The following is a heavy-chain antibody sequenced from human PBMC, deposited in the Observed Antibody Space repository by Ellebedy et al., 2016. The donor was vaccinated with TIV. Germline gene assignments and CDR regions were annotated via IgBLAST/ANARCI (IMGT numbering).Heavy chain of an antibody. D-gene: IGHD2-15*01. CDR2: IYYSGST. V-gene: IGHV4-59*01. J-gene: IGHJ4*02. CDR3: ARDTRSGLIAD. Sequence: SETLSLTCTVSCGSISSYYWSWIRQPPGKGLEWIGYIYYSGSTNYNPSLKSRVTISVDMSKNQFSLKLSSVTAADTAVYYCARDTRSGLIADWGQGTLVTVSS. CDR1: CGSISSYY.